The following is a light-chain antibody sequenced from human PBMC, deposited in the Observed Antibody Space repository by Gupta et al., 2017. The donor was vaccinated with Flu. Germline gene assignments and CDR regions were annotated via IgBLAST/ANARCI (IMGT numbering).Light chain of an antibody. CDR3: QRWQSTLVT. J-gene: IGKJ4*01. Sequence: PSPSFSSVGNRVTISSRTRDVINTYLNWYQQNPGDARILLIYVASQAHSGVPSRFSGSASGADFTLTISIVPREDFATYCCQRWQSTLVTFGGGTKVEI. CDR1: DVINTY. V-gene: IGKV1-39*01. CDR2: VAS.